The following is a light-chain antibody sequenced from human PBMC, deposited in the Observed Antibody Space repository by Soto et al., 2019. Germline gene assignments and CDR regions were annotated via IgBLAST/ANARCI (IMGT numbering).Light chain of an antibody. CDR2: DVS. CDR3: ISYTCIRILA. J-gene: IGLJ1*01. Sequence: QSALTQPASVSGSTGQSSTISCTGTSSDVGGYDYVAWYQQRPGKAPKLMIYDVSTRPSGVSLRFSGSKSGNTASLAISGLQAEDEGDYYCISYTCIRILAFGNGNKLTVL. V-gene: IGLV2-14*01. CDR1: SSDVGGYDY.